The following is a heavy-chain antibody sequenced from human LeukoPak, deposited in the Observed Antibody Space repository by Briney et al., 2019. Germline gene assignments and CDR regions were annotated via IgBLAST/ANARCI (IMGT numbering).Heavy chain of an antibody. CDR3: ARGARAGYNLEPFDY. Sequence: SETLSLTCTVSGGSMSSCYWSWIRQPPGKGLEWIGYIYYSGSTKYNPSLKSRVTISVDTSKNQFSLKLSSVTAADTAVYYCARGARAGYNLEPFDYWGQGTLVTVSS. CDR1: GGSMSSCY. D-gene: IGHD5-24*01. V-gene: IGHV4-59*08. CDR2: IYYSGST. J-gene: IGHJ4*02.